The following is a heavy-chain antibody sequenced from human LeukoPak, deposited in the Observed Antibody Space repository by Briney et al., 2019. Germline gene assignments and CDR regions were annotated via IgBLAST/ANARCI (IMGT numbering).Heavy chain of an antibody. CDR1: GGSISSNSYY. D-gene: IGHD4-17*01. J-gene: IGHJ5*02. CDR3: ARDGTNDYGVYNWFDP. CDR2: IYYSGST. Sequence: SETLSLTCAVSGGSISSNSYYWGWIRQPPGKGLEWIGSIYYSGSTYYNPSLKSRVTISVDTSKNQFSLKLSSVTAADTAVYYCARDGTNDYGVYNWFDPWGQGTLVTVSS. V-gene: IGHV4-39*07.